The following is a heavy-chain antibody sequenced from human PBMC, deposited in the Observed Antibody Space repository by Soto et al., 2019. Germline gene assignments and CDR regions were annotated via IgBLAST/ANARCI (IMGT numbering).Heavy chain of an antibody. CDR3: ARGSKYCSSTSCYRNWFDP. D-gene: IGHD2-2*01. CDR1: GGSISSSSYY. CDR2: IYYSGST. V-gene: IGHV4-39*07. Sequence: KSSETLSLTCTVSGGSISSSSYYWGWIRQPPGKGLEWIGSIYYSGSTYYNPSLKSRVTISVDTSKNQFSLKLSSVTAADTAVYYCARGSKYCSSTSCYRNWFDPWGQGTLVTVSS. J-gene: IGHJ5*02.